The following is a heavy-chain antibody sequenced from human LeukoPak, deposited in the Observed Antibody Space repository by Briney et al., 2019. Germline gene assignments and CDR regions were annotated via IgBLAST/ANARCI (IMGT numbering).Heavy chain of an antibody. J-gene: IGHJ4*02. CDR1: GYTFTSYE. D-gene: IGHD3-16*01. V-gene: IGHV1-8*03. CDR2: MNPNSGNT. Sequence: ASVKVSCKASGYTFTSYEINWVRQASGQGLEWMGWMNPNSGNTDYAQKFQGRVTFTRDTSITTAYMELSSLGSEDTAVYYCARAPHRNLLLNYDYVFDYWGQGTLVTVSS. CDR3: ARAPHRNLLLNYDYVFDY.